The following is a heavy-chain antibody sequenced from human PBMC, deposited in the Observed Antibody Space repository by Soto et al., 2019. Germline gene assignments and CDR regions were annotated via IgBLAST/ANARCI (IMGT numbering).Heavy chain of an antibody. CDR1: GGSISSSSYY. CDR3: ARQWYDYFYGMDV. CDR2: IYYSGST. Sequence: SETLSLTCTVSGGSISSSSYYWGWIRQPPGKGLEWIGSIYYSGSTYYNPSLKSRVTISVDTSKNQFSLKLSSVTAADTAVYYCARQWYDYFYGMDVWGQGTTVTVSS. D-gene: IGHD2-15*01. J-gene: IGHJ6*02. V-gene: IGHV4-39*01.